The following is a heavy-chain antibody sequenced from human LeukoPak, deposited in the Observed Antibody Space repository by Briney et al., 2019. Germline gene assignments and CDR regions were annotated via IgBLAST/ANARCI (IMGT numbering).Heavy chain of an antibody. J-gene: IGHJ4*02. CDR1: GFTFSSYA. D-gene: IGHD2-15*01. V-gene: IGHV3-30-3*01. CDR2: ISYDGSNK. Sequence: GGSLRLSYAASGFTFSSYAMHWVRQAPGKGLEWVAVISYDGSNKYYADSVKGRFTISRDNSKNTLYLQMNSLRAEDTAVYYCAREVLYSLDYWGQGTLATVSS. CDR3: AREVLYSLDY.